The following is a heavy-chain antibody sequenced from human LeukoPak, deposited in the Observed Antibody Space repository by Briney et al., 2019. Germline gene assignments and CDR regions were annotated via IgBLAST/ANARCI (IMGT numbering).Heavy chain of an antibody. Sequence: GGSLRLSCAASVFTFSDYYMSWIRQAPGKGLEWVSYISSSGSTIYYADSVKGRFTISRDNAKNSLYLQMNSLRAEDTAVYYCARDTAIREGYSASFYYYYYMDVWGKGTTVTVSS. V-gene: IGHV3-11*01. D-gene: IGHD1-26*01. J-gene: IGHJ6*03. CDR2: ISSSGSTI. CDR3: ARDTAIREGYSASFYYYYYMDV. CDR1: VFTFSDYY.